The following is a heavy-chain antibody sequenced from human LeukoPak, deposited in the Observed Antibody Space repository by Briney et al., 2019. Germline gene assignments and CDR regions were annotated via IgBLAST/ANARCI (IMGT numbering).Heavy chain of an antibody. CDR2: INEDGSER. V-gene: IGHV3-7*01. D-gene: IGHD3-16*01. J-gene: IGHJ4*02. Sequence: GCALRLSCAASVCTFSSSAMSWVRQAPGNRLEWVANINEDGSERNYVHSVERRFTISRDNAKDSHYLLMNTLIADDPTLDYFWARGRAVANWGQGTLVTVSS. CDR3: WARGRAVAN. CDR1: VCTFSSSA.